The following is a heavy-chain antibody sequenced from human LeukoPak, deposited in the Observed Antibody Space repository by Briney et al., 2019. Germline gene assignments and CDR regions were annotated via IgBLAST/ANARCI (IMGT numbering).Heavy chain of an antibody. CDR2: IYYSGST. Sequence: SETLSLTCAVSGYSISGYSISSDYFWAWIRQPPGKGLEWIGSIYYSGSTYYNPSLKSRVTISVDASKNQFSLKLSSVTAADTAVYYCARPFGVPGYWGQGTLVTVSS. J-gene: IGHJ4*02. CDR3: ARPFGVPGY. CDR1: GYSISGYSISSDYF. D-gene: IGHD3-10*01. V-gene: IGHV4-38-2*01.